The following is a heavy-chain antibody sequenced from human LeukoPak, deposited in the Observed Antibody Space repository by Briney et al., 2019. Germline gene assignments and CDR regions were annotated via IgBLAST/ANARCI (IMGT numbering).Heavy chain of an antibody. CDR1: GFTFSSYS. Sequence: GGSLRLSCAASGFTFSSYSMNWVRQAPGKGLEWVSSISSSSSYIYYADSVKGRFTISRDNAKNSLYLQMNSLRAEDTAVYYCAREEAQWLVRPRTNDAFDIWGQGTMVTVSS. CDR2: ISSSSSYI. J-gene: IGHJ3*02. V-gene: IGHV3-21*01. CDR3: AREEAQWLVRPRTNDAFDI. D-gene: IGHD6-19*01.